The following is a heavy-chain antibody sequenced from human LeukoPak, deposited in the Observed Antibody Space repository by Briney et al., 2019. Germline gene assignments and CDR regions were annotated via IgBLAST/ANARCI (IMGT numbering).Heavy chain of an antibody. CDR2: ISPNSGGT. Sequence: ASVKVSCKTSGYTFTGYHIHWVRQAPGQGLEWMGWISPNSGGTNYAQKFQGRVTMSRDTSVSTAYMELGSLRSDDTAVYYCARGCISTSCYTSGFNYWGQGILVTVSS. CDR3: ARGCISTSCYTSGFNY. J-gene: IGHJ4*02. V-gene: IGHV1-2*02. D-gene: IGHD2-2*02. CDR1: GYTFTGYH.